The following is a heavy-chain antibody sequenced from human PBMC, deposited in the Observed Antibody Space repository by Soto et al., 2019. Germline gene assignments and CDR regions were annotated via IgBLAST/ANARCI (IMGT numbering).Heavy chain of an antibody. D-gene: IGHD1-26*01. V-gene: IGHV3-72*01. J-gene: IGHJ4*02. Sequence: LRLSYGASGFTFSDHYMERVRQAPGKGLEWVGRIRNKANSYSTEYAASVKGRFTISRDDSMNSLYLQMNSLKTEDAAVFYCARYSGSYSRGLDYWGQGTPVTVSS. CDR1: GFTFSDHY. CDR3: ARYSGSYSRGLDY. CDR2: IRNKANSYST.